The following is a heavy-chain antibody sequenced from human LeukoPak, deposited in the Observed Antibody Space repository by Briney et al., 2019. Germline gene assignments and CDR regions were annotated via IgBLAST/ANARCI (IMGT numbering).Heavy chain of an antibody. CDR2: ISAYNGNT. D-gene: IGHD2-15*01. J-gene: IGHJ6*03. Sequence: PMASVKVSCKASGYTFTSYGISWVRQAPGQGLEWMGWISAYNGNTNYAQKLQGRVTMTTDTSTSTAYMELRSLRSDDTAVYYCARVGPIVVVVNYYYYYMDVWGKGTTVTISS. CDR1: GYTFTSYG. V-gene: IGHV1-18*01. CDR3: ARVGPIVVVVNYYYYYMDV.